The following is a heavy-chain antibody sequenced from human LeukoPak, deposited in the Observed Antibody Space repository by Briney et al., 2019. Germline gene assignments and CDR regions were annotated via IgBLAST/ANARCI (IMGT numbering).Heavy chain of an antibody. V-gene: IGHV1-18*01. Sequence: ASVKVSCKASGYTFTSYGISWVRQAPGQGLEWMGWISAYNGNTNYAQKLQGRVTMTTDTSTSTAYMELRSLRSDDTAVYYCAQQRSSGWHDDAFDIWGQGTMVTVSS. CDR3: AQQRSSGWHDDAFDI. CDR1: GYTFTSYG. J-gene: IGHJ3*02. D-gene: IGHD6-19*01. CDR2: ISAYNGNT.